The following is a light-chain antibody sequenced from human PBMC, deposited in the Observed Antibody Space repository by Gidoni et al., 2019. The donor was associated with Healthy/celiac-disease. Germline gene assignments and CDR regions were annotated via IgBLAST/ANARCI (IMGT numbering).Light chain of an antibody. CDR2: DAS. CDR3: QQRSNWPPLT. V-gene: IGKV3-11*01. CDR1: QSVSSD. J-gene: IGKJ4*01. Sequence: EIVLTQSPATLSLSPGERATLSCRASQSVSSDLAWYHQKPGQAPRLLIYDASNRATGIPARFSGSGSGTDFTLPIISLEPEDFAVYYCQQRSNWPPLTFGGGTKVEIK.